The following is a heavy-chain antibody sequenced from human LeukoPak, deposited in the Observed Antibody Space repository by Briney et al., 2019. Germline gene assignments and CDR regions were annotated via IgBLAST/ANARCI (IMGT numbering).Heavy chain of an antibody. D-gene: IGHD6-19*01. Sequence: PSETLSLTCTVSGYSISSGYYWGWIRQPPGKGLEWIGSIYHSGSTNYNPSLKSRVTISVDTSKNQFSLKLSSVTAADTAVYYCARTGGPDSSGWYVLPTAPSIFDYWGQGTLVTVSS. CDR2: IYHSGST. CDR1: GYSISSGYY. CDR3: ARTGGPDSSGWYVLPTAPSIFDY. J-gene: IGHJ4*02. V-gene: IGHV4-38-2*02.